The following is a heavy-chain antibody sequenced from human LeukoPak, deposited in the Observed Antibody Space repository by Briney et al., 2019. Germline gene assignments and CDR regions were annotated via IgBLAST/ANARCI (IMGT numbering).Heavy chain of an antibody. CDR3: AKPTELTDYYGRG. V-gene: IGHV3-23*01. J-gene: IGHJ4*02. Sequence: GGSLRLSCAAPGFTFSSYAMNWVRQAPGKGLEWVSGISGSGDGTYYADSVRGRFTISRDNSKNTLFLQMNSLRADDTAIYYCAKPTELTDYYGRGWGQGTLVTVSS. CDR2: ISGSGDGT. CDR1: GFTFSSYA. D-gene: IGHD3-10*01.